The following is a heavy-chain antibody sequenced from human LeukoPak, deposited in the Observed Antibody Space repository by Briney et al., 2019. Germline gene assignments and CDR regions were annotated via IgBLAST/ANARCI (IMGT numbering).Heavy chain of an antibody. CDR3: ARAIVVSASRPDAFDI. CDR2: INWNGGST. V-gene: IGHV3-20*04. D-gene: IGHD3-22*01. J-gene: IGHJ3*02. CDR1: GFTFDDYG. Sequence: PGGSLRLSCAASGFTFDDYGMSWVRQAPGKGLEWVSGINWNGGSTGYADSVTGRFTISSDNAKNSLYLQMNSLRAEDTALYYCARAIVVSASRPDAFDIWGQGTMVTVSS.